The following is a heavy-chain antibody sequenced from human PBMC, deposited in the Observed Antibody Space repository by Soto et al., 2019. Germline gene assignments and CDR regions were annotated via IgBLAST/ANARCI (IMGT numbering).Heavy chain of an antibody. J-gene: IGHJ4*02. V-gene: IGHV1-24*01. Sequence: QVQLVQSGAEVKKPGASVKVSCKVSGYTLTELSMHWVRQAPGKGLEWMGGFDPEDGETIYAQKFQGRVTMTEDTSTDTAYMELSSLRSEDTAVYYCATGVPLRYCSGGSCAEFDYWGQGTLVTVSS. CDR1: GYTLTELS. D-gene: IGHD2-15*01. CDR3: ATGVPLRYCSGGSCAEFDY. CDR2: FDPEDGET.